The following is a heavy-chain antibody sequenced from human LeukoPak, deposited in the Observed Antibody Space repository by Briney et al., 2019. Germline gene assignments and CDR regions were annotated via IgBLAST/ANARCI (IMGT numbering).Heavy chain of an antibody. CDR1: GFTFSSYA. V-gene: IGHV3-30*14. D-gene: IGHD5-12*01. J-gene: IGHJ3*02. CDR2: ISYDGSNK. Sequence: GGSLRLSCAASGFTFSSYAMHWVRQAPGKGLEWVAVISYDGSNKYYADSVKGRFTISRDNSKNTLYLQMNSLRAEDTAVYYCAGSGYDSNAFDIWGQGTMVTVSS. CDR3: AGSGYDSNAFDI.